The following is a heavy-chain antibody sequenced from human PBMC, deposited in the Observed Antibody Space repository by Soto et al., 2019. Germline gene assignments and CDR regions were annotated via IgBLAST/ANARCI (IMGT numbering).Heavy chain of an antibody. CDR2: IYYSGST. D-gene: IGHD3-3*01. CDR3: ARGHDFWSGFSYFDY. J-gene: IGHJ4*02. Sequence: QLQLQESGPGLVKPSETLSLTCTVSGRSISSSSYFWGWMRQPPGKGLEWIGSIYYSGSTNYNPSLQSRVTISVDTSKNQFSLKLNSVTAADTAVYYCARGHDFWSGFSYFDYWGQGTLVTVSS. V-gene: IGHV4-39*07. CDR1: GRSISSSSYF.